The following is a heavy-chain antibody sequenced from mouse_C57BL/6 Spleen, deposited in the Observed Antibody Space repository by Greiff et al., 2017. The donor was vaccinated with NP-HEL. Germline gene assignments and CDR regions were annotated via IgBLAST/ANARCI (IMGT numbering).Heavy chain of an antibody. CDR1: GYAFSSSW. J-gene: IGHJ4*01. CDR2: IYPGDGDT. D-gene: IGHD2-1*01. V-gene: IGHV1-82*01. CDR3: ARSYYGNYPYYYAMDY. Sequence: QVQLQQSGPELVKPGASVKISCKASGYAFSSSWMNWVKQRPGKGLEWIGRIYPGDGDTNYNGKFKGKATLTADKSSSTAYMQLSSLTSEDSAVYFCARSYYGNYPYYYAMDYWGQGTSVTVSS.